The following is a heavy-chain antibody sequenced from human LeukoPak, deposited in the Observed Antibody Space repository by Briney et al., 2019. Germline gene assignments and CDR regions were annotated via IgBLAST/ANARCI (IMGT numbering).Heavy chain of an antibody. CDR2: ISYDGSNK. CDR1: GFTFSSYG. V-gene: IGHV3-30*18. CDR3: AKVRGYVGY. D-gene: IGHD3-16*01. Sequence: GGSLRLSCAASGFTFSSYGMHWVRQAPGKGLEWVAVISYDGSNKYYADSVKGRFTISRDNSKNTLYLQMNSLRAEDTAVYYCAKVRGYVGYWGQGTLVTVSS. J-gene: IGHJ4*02.